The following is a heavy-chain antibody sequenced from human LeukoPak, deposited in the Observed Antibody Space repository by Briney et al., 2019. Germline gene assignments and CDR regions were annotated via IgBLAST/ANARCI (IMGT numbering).Heavy chain of an antibody. D-gene: IGHD3-22*01. J-gene: IGHJ4*02. Sequence: SEXLSLTCTVSGGSISSYYWSWIRQPPGKGLEWIGYIYYSGSTNYNPSLKSRVTISVDTSKNQFSLKLSSVTAADTAVYYCAMGDYYDSSGYPLLYYWGQGTLVTVSS. CDR1: GGSISSYY. CDR3: AMGDYYDSSGYPLLYY. V-gene: IGHV4-59*01. CDR2: IYYSGST.